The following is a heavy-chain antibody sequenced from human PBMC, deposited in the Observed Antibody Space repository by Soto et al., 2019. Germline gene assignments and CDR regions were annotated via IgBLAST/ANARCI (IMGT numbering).Heavy chain of an antibody. D-gene: IGHD3-3*01. V-gene: IGHV1-69*13. CDR2: IIPIFGTA. J-gene: IGHJ4*02. CDR3: ASEDTYYDFSPGSHYYFDY. CDR1: GGTFSSYA. Sequence: SVKVSCKASGGTFSSYAISWVRQAPGQGLEWMGGIIPIFGTANYAQKFQGRVTITADESTSTAYMELSSLRSEDTAVYYCASEDTYYDFSPGSHYYFDYWGQGTLVTVSS.